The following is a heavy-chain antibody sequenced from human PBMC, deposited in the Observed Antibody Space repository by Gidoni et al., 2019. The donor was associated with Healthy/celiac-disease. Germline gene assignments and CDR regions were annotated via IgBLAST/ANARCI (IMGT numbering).Heavy chain of an antibody. CDR1: GGSFSGYY. CDR3: ARYATGYPRRWFDP. Sequence: QVQLQQWGAGLLKPSETLSLTCAVYGGSFSGYYWSWIRQPPGKGLEWIGEINHSGSTNYNPSLKSRVTISVDTSKNQFSLKLSSVTAADTAVYYCARYATGYPRRWFDPWGQGTLVTVSS. V-gene: IGHV4-34*01. D-gene: IGHD3-9*01. J-gene: IGHJ5*02. CDR2: INHSGST.